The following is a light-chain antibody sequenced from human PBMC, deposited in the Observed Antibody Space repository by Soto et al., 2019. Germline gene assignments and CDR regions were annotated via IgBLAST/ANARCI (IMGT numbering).Light chain of an antibody. Sequence: QLVLTQPPSVSGAPGQRVTISCTGSSSNIGAGYDVHWYQQLPGTAPKLLIYGNGNRPSGVPDRFSGSKSGTSASLAITGLQAEDEADYYCQSYDSSLSGSIVFGTGTKLTVL. CDR1: SSNIGAGYD. V-gene: IGLV1-40*01. J-gene: IGLJ1*01. CDR2: GNG. CDR3: QSYDSSLSGSIV.